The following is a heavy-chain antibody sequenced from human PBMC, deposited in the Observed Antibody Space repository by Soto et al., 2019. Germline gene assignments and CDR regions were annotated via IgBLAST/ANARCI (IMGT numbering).Heavy chain of an antibody. CDR1: GYTFTSYG. D-gene: IGHD1-26*01. J-gene: IGHJ4*02. V-gene: IGHV1-18*01. Sequence: ASVKVSCKASGYTFTSYGISWVRQAPGQGLEWMGWISAYNGNTNYAQKLQGRVTMTTDTSTSTAHMELRSLRSDDTAMYYCARHPIVGANDYWGQGALVTVSS. CDR3: ARHPIVGANDY. CDR2: ISAYNGNT.